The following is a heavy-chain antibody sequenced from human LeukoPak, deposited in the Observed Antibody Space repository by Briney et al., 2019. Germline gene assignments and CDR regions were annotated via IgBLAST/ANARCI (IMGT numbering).Heavy chain of an antibody. CDR1: GYTFTGYY. CDR2: INPNSGGT. J-gene: IGHJ5*02. Sequence: ASVKVSCKASGYTFTGYYMHWVRQAPGQGLEWMGWINPNSGGTNYAQKFQGRVTMTRDMSTSTVYMELSSLRSEDTAVYYCARALTSYSGYGPPWFDPWGQGTLVTVSS. D-gene: IGHD5-12*01. CDR3: ARALTSYSGYGPPWFDP. V-gene: IGHV1-2*02.